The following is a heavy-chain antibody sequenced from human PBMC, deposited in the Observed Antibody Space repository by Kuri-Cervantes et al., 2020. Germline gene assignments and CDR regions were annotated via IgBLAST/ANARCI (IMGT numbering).Heavy chain of an antibody. V-gene: IGHV1-69*13. CDR2: IIPIFGTA. D-gene: IGHD3-10*01. J-gene: IGHJ6*02. Sequence: SVKVSCKASGGTFSSYAISWVRQAPGQGLEWMGGIIPIFGTANYAQKFQGRVTITADESTSTAYMELGSLRSEDTAVYYCARDRGGWSTYYYYYYYGMDVWGQGTTVTVSS. CDR1: GGTFSSYA. CDR3: ARDRGGWSTYYYYYYYGMDV.